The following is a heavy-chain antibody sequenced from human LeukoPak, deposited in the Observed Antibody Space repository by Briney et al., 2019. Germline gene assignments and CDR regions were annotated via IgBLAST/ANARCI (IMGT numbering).Heavy chain of an antibody. J-gene: IGHJ4*02. V-gene: IGHV4-39*01. D-gene: IGHD1-26*01. CDR3: ARRGGSGRAFDY. CDR2: IYYTGST. Sequence: PSETLSLTCSVSGASISGGTYYWGWIRQPPGKGMEWIGSIYYTGSTYDNPSLKSRVTISVDTSKNQFSLKLSSVTAADTAVYYCARRGGSGRAFDYWGQGTLVTVSS. CDR1: GASISGGTYY.